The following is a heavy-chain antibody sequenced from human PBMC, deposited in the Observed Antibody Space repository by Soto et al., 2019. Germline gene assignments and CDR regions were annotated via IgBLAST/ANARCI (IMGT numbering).Heavy chain of an antibody. CDR1: GGSISSYY. CDR2: IYYSGNT. Sequence: SETLSLTCTVSGGSISSYYWSWIRQPPGKGLEWIGYIYYSGNTNYNPSLKSRVTISVDTSKNQFSLKLSSVTAADTAVYYCARVYVDSGSGGVDYWGQETLVTVSS. J-gene: IGHJ4*02. D-gene: IGHD5-12*01. CDR3: ARVYVDSGSGGVDY. V-gene: IGHV4-59*01.